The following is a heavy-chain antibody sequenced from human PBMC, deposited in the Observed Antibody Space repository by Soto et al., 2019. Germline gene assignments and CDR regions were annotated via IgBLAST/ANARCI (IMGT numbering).Heavy chain of an antibody. CDR2: ISTDASST. V-gene: IGHV3-74*01. Sequence: EVQLVESGGGLVQPGGSLRLSCAASGFTFSSYWMHWVRQAPGKGLVWVSSISTDASSTSYADPVKGRFTISRDNAKNTLYLPMNSVRAEDTAVNYSARLPNKSPQNWGPGTLVIVSP. J-gene: IGHJ1*01. CDR1: GFTFSSYW. CDR3: ARLPNKSPQN.